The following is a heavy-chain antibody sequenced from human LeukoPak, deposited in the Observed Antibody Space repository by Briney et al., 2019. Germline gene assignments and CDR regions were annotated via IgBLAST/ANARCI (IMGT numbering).Heavy chain of an antibody. D-gene: IGHD2-21*02. CDR2: ISYDGSNK. CDR3: AKDRCGDDCYVFDY. CDR1: GFTFSSYG. Sequence: GGSLRLSCAASGFTFSSYGMHWVRQAPGKGLEWVAVISYDGSNKYYADSVKGRFTISRDNSKNALYLQMNSLRAEDTAVYYCAKDRCGDDCYVFDYWGQGTLVTVSS. V-gene: IGHV3-30*18. J-gene: IGHJ4*02.